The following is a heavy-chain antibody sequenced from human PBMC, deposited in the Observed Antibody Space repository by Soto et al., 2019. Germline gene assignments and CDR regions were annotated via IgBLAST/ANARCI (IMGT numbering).Heavy chain of an antibody. Sequence: GDSVNISCKGSGYSFSDKWIGWVRQVPGKGLEWMGIIYPGDSDTRYTPSFQGQVTISVARSINTAYLQWTSLKASDTATYYCARLGGYSGDYYYGIDVWGQGTPVTVSS. D-gene: IGHD2-21*01. CDR2: IYPGDSDT. V-gene: IGHV5-51*01. CDR3: ARLGGYSGDYYYGIDV. CDR1: GYSFSDKW. J-gene: IGHJ6*02.